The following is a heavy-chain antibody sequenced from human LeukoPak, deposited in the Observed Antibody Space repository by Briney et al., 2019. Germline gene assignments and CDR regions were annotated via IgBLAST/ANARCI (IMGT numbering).Heavy chain of an antibody. V-gene: IGHV3-30*03. D-gene: IGHD6-19*01. CDR3: ATPPGAVAQIL. J-gene: IGHJ4*02. Sequence: PGRSLRLSCAASGFTFSSYGMHWVRQTPGKGLEWVAVISYDGSNKYYADSVKGRFTISRDNSKNTLYLQMNSLRAEDTAVYYCATPPGAVAQILWGQGTLVTVSS. CDR2: ISYDGSNK. CDR1: GFTFSSYG.